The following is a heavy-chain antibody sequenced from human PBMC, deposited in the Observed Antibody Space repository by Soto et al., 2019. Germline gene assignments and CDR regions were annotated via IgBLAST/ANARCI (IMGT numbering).Heavy chain of an antibody. Sequence: ASVKVSCKASGYTFTGYYMHWVRQAPGQGLEWMGWINPNSGGTNYAQKFQGWVTMTRDTSISTAYMELSRLRSDDTAVYYCAREGASSKTPFQHRGQGTLVTVSS. CDR2: INPNSGGT. D-gene: IGHD1-26*01. V-gene: IGHV1-2*04. J-gene: IGHJ1*01. CDR3: AREGASSKTPFQH. CDR1: GYTFTGYY.